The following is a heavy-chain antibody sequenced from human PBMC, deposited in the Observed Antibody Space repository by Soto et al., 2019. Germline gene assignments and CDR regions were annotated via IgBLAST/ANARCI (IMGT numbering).Heavy chain of an antibody. CDR1: GFTLSSYS. CDR3: ARETGLRSSGWSYYFDF. D-gene: IGHD6-19*01. Sequence: EVQLVESGGGMVQPGGFLRVSCAASGFTLSSYSMHWVRQAPGKGLEWVSYISGSGGTIYYADSVKGRFTISRDNAKNSLSVQMNGLRDEDTAVYFCARETGLRSSGWSYYFDFWGQGTRVTVSS. V-gene: IGHV3-48*02. J-gene: IGHJ4*02. CDR2: ISGSGGTI.